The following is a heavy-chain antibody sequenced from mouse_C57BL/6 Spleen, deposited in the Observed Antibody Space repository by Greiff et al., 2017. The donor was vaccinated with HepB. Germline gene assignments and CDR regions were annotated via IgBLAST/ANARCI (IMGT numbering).Heavy chain of an antibody. V-gene: IGHV1-50*01. CDR1: GYTFTSYW. D-gene: IGHD6-2*01. J-gene: IGHJ3*01. CDR3: ARGGVLGFSFPY. CDR2: IDPSDSYT. Sequence: QVQLQQPGAELVKPGASVKLSCKASGYTFTSYWMQWVKQRPGQGLEWIGEIDPSDSYTNYNQKFKGKATLTVDTSSSTAYMQLSSQTSEDSAVYYCARGGVLGFSFPYWGQGTLVTVSA.